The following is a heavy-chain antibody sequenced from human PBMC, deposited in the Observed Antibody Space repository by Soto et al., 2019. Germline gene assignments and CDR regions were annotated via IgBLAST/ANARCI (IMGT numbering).Heavy chain of an antibody. V-gene: IGHV3-21*01. CDR3: ASGEQLVPQFCY. D-gene: IGHD6-6*01. J-gene: IGHJ4*02. CDR2: ISSSSSYI. Sequence: GGSLRLSCAASGFTFSSYSMNWVRQAPGKGLEWVSSISSSSSYIYYADSVKGRFTISRDNAKNSLYLQMNSLRAEDTAVYYCASGEQLVPQFCYWGQGSLVTVSS. CDR1: GFTFSSYS.